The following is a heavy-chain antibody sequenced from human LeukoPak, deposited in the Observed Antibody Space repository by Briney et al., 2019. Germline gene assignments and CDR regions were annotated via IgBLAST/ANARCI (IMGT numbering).Heavy chain of an antibody. CDR2: IHYSGST. V-gene: IGHV4-39*07. Sequence: GSLRLSCAASGFSFSSYTMNWVRQAPGKGLEWIGSIHYSGSTYYNPSLKSRVTISVDTSKNQFSLKLSSVTAADTAVYYCARVGYSYGDPGYYYYYMNVWGKGTTVTISS. J-gene: IGHJ6*03. CDR3: ARVGYSYGDPGYYYYYMNV. D-gene: IGHD5-18*01. CDR1: GFSFSSYT.